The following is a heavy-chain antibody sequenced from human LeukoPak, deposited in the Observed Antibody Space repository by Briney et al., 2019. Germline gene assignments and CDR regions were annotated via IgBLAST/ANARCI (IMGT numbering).Heavy chain of an antibody. J-gene: IGHJ5*02. Sequence: GASLQISCKGSGSGFTSYWIGWVRQLPGKGLEWRGSIYPGDSDTRYSPSFQGQVTISADKSVSTAYLQWSSLKASDTAMYYCARQRRGTDRPNWFDPWGQGTLVTVSS. CDR1: GSGFTSYW. D-gene: IGHD1-14*01. CDR3: ARQRRGTDRPNWFDP. V-gene: IGHV5-51*01. CDR2: IYPGDSDT.